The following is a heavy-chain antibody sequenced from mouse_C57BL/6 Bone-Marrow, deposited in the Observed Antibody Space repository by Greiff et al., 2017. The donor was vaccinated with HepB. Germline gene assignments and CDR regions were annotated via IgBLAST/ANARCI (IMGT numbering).Heavy chain of an antibody. J-gene: IGHJ2*01. CDR3: ARDGTTVVAPYFDY. Sequence: DVKLVESGGGLVKPGGSLKLSCAASGFTFSSYAMSWVRQTPEKRLEWVATISDGGSYTYYPDNVKGRFTISRDNAKNNLYLQMSHLKSEDTAMYYCARDGTTVVAPYFDYWGQGTTLTVSS. V-gene: IGHV5-4*01. CDR2: ISDGGSYT. CDR1: GFTFSSYA. D-gene: IGHD1-1*01.